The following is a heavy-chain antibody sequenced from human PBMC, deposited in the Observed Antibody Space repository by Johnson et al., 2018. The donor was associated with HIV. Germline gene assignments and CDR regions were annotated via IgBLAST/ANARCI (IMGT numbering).Heavy chain of an antibody. J-gene: IGHJ3*02. CDR2: IGTAGDT. D-gene: IGHD1-26*01. CDR1: GFTFSSYD. CDR3: ARGSGSRDAFDI. Sequence: VQLVESGGGLVQPGGSLRLSCAASGFTFSSYDMHWVRQATGKGLEWVSAIGTAGDTYYPGSVKGRFTISRENAKNSLYLQMNSLRAGDTAVYYCARGSGSRDAFDIWGQGTMVTVSS. V-gene: IGHV3-13*01.